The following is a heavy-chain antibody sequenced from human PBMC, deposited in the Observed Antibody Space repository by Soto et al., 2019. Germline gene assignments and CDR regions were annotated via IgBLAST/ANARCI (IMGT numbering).Heavy chain of an antibody. V-gene: IGHV3-23*01. CDR2: LSAGGDST. D-gene: IGHD3-22*01. J-gene: IGHJ3*02. CDR3: AKDGGRYYYDSSGSDAFDI. CDR1: GITLSSNG. Sequence: GGALRPSCAHPGITLSSNGIKCGRPASGKGPEWGSTLSAGGDSTYNANSPKGRATISKDKSKKTRDLQTNSPRAEDTAVYYCAKDGGRYYYDSSGSDAFDIWGQGTMVTVSS.